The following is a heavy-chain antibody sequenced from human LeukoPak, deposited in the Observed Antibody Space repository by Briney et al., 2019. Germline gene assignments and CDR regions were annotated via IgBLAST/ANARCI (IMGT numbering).Heavy chain of an antibody. V-gene: IGHV3-21*01. J-gene: IGHJ4*02. CDR2: ISSSSSYI. CDR3: AKDHSSSWYPHYYFDY. Sequence: GGSLRLSCAASGFTFSSYSMNWVRQAPGEGLEWVSSISSSSSYIYYADSVKGRFTISRDNSRNTLYLQMYSLRAEDTAVYYCAKDHSSSWYPHYYFDYWGQGTLVTVSS. CDR1: GFTFSSYS. D-gene: IGHD6-13*01.